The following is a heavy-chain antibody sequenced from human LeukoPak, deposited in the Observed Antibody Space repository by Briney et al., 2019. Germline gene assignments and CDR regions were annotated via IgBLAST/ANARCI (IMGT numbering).Heavy chain of an antibody. CDR1: GFTFSSYW. CDR3: AKDQEGYHRPIDY. Sequence: PGGSLRLSCAASGFTFSSYWMHWVRQAPGKGLVWVSRINSDGSSTSYADSVKGRFTISRDNAKNTLYLQMNSLRAEDTAIYYCAKDQEGYHRPIDYWGQGTLITVSS. J-gene: IGHJ4*02. CDR2: INSDGSST. D-gene: IGHD5-24*01. V-gene: IGHV3-74*01.